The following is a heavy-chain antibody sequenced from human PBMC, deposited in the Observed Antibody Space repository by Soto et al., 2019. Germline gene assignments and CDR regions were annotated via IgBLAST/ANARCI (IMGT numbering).Heavy chain of an antibody. CDR1: GYTFTGNY. Sequence: ASVKVSCKASGYTFTGNYMHWVRQAPGQGLEWMGIINPSSYKTTYAQTFQGRVTMASDTSTSTVFMELSSLRSEDTAVYYCATEGGYNSKPLHFWGQGTLVTVSS. CDR3: ATEGGYNSKPLHF. CDR2: INPSSYKT. J-gene: IGHJ4*02. V-gene: IGHV1-46*01. D-gene: IGHD5-12*01.